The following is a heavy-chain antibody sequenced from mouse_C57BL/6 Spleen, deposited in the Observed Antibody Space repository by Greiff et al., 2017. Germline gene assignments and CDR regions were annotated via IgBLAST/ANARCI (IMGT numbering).Heavy chain of an antibody. CDR1: GYTFTEYT. J-gene: IGHJ3*01. V-gene: IGHV1-62-2*01. D-gene: IGHD3-2*02. CDR3: ARHRGTAQATGGAWFAY. Sequence: QVQLQQSGAELVKPGASVKLSCKASGYTFTEYTIHWVKQRSGQGLEWIGWFYPGSGSIKYNEKFKDKATLTADKSSSTVYMELSRLTSEDSAVYFCARHRGTAQATGGAWFAYWGQGTLVTVSA. CDR2: FYPGSGSI.